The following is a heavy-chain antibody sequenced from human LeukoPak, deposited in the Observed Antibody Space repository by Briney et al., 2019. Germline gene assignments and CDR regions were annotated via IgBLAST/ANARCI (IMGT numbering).Heavy chain of an antibody. D-gene: IGHD5-18*01. CDR3: ARVHRGYSYGGNYFDY. CDR1: GGSISSYY. V-gene: IGHV4-4*07. J-gene: IGHJ4*02. Sequence: SETLSLTCTVTGGSISSYYWSWIRQPAGKGLEWIGRIYTSGSTNYNPSLKSRVTMSVDTSKNQFSLKLSSVTAADTAVYYCARVHRGYSYGGNYFDYWGQGTLVTVSS. CDR2: IYTSGST.